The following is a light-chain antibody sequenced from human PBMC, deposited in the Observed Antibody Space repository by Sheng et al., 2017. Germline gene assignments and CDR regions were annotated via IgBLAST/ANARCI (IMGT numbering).Light chain of an antibody. CDR1: QHIFHY. CDR2: DGS. Sequence: AIRMTQSPSLLSASTGDRVNITCRASQHIFHYLVWYQQKPGKAPRLLIYDGSTLQSGIPSRFGGSGSGTDFTLTISSLQSEDFATYYCQQYYSSPYTFGQGTKVEIK. V-gene: IGKV1-8*01. CDR3: QQYYSSPYT. J-gene: IGKJ2*01.